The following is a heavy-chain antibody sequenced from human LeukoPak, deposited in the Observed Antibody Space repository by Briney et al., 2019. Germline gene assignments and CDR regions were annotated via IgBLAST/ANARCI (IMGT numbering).Heavy chain of an antibody. J-gene: IGHJ6*03. CDR1: GFTFSNFA. CDR3: ARPYLERSLKFYMDV. V-gene: IGHV3-30*04. Sequence: GGSLRLSCAASGFTFSNFAMHWVRQAPGKGLEWVTLISYDGSSKYNEDSVKGRFTISRDDSKNTLYLQMNSLRAEDTAVYYCARPYLERSLKFYMDVWGKGTTVTVSS. D-gene: IGHD3-3*02. CDR2: ISYDGSSK.